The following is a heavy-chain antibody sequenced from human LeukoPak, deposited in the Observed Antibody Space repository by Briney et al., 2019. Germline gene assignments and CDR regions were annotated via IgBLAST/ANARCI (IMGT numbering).Heavy chain of an antibody. Sequence: GESLRLSCAASGFTFSSYAMSWVRQAPGKGLEWVSALSGSGATTYYADSVEGRFTISRDNSKNTLYLQVNSLRAEDTAVYYCAKGIKASGTYYHFDYWGQGTLVTVSS. V-gene: IGHV3-23*01. D-gene: IGHD3-10*01. CDR1: GFTFSSYA. CDR3: AKGIKASGTYYHFDY. J-gene: IGHJ4*02. CDR2: LSGSGATT.